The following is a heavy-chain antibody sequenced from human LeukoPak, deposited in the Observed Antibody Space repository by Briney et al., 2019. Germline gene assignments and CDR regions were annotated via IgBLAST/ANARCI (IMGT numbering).Heavy chain of an antibody. V-gene: IGHV4-59*08. Sequence: SETLSLTCTVYGGSFSSYYRSWIRQPPGKGLEWIGYIYYSGSTNYNPSLKSRVTISADTSTNPFSLQLSSVTAADTAAYYCAGTDSYFDYWGQGTLVTVSS. D-gene: IGHD2-21*02. CDR3: AGTDSYFDY. J-gene: IGHJ4*02. CDR2: IYYSGST. CDR1: GGSFSSYY.